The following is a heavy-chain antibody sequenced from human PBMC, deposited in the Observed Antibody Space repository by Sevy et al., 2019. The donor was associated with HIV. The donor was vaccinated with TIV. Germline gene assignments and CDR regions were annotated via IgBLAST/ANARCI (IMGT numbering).Heavy chain of an antibody. V-gene: IGHV3-23*01. D-gene: IGHD6-25*01. CDR2: ISGSGGST. Sequence: GGSLRLSCAASGFTFSSYAMSWVRQAPGKGLEWVSAISGSGGSTYYADSVKGPFTISRENSKNTLYLKMNSLRAEDTAVYYCAKDKQRWFHSWGQGTLVTVSS. CDR1: GFTFSSYA. J-gene: IGHJ5*01. CDR3: AKDKQRWFHS.